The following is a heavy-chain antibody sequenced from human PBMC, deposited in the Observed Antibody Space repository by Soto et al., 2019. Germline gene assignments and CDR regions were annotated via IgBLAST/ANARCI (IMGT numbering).Heavy chain of an antibody. CDR3: AKDLNGSSWTLYYYYYGMDV. V-gene: IGHV3-30*18. CDR1: GFTFSSYG. D-gene: IGHD6-13*01. CDR2: ISYDGSNK. J-gene: IGHJ6*02. Sequence: RGGSLRLSCAASGFTFSSYGMHWVRQAPGKGLEWVAVISYDGSNKYYADSVKGRFTISRDNSKNTLYLQMNSLRAEDTAVYYCAKDLNGSSWTLYYYYYGMDVWGQGTTVTVSS.